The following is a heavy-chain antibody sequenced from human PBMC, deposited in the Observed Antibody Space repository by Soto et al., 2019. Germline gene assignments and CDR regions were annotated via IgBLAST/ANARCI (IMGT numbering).Heavy chain of an antibody. CDR1: GGSISSYY. Sequence: GPEHPSETLSFTCTVSGGSISSYYWSWIRQPPGKGLEWIGYIYYSGSTNYNPSLKSRVTISVDTSKNQFSLKLSSVTAADTAVYYCARGGNGYNKGRDYWGQGTLVTVSS. J-gene: IGHJ4*02. CDR2: IYYSGST. CDR3: ARGGNGYNKGRDY. D-gene: IGHD5-12*01. V-gene: IGHV4-59*01.